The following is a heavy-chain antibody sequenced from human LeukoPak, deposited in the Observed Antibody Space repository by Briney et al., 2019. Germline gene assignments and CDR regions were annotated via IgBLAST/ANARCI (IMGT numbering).Heavy chain of an antibody. Sequence: PSETLSLTCTVSGGSISSHFWSWIRQPAGKGLEWIGRIYSTGSTNYNPSLKSRVTMSVDTSKNQFSLKLNSVTAADTAVYYCARVSYPYFFDFWGQGTLVTASS. D-gene: IGHD5-18*01. CDR2: IYSTGST. V-gene: IGHV4-4*07. J-gene: IGHJ4*02. CDR3: ARVSYPYFFDF. CDR1: GGSISSHF.